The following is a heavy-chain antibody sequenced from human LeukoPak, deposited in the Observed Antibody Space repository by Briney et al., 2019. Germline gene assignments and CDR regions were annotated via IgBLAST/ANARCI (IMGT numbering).Heavy chain of an antibody. V-gene: IGHV3-23*01. J-gene: IGHJ4*02. CDR2: ISAGGGIT. CDR3: AIGLRYQGY. D-gene: IGHD2-2*01. CDR1: GFTFSSYD. Sequence: GGPLRLSCAASGFTFSSYDLTWVRQAPGKGLEWVLTISAGGGITYYADPVKGRFTISRDNSKNTLSLQINSLRADDTAVYYCAIGLRYQGYWGQGTLVTVSS.